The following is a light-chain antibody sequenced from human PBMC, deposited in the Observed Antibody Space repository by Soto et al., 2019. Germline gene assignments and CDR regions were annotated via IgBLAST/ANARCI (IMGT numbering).Light chain of an antibody. J-gene: IGLJ3*02. V-gene: IGLV1-44*01. CDR1: SSNIGRNT. CDR3: AAWDDSLTGLV. Sequence: QSVLTQPPSASGTPGQRVTISCSGGSSNIGRNTVNWYHQLPGTAPKLLIYSNNQRPSGVPDRFSGSKSGTSASLAISGLQSEDEADYYCAAWDDSLTGLVFGGGTKLTVL. CDR2: SNN.